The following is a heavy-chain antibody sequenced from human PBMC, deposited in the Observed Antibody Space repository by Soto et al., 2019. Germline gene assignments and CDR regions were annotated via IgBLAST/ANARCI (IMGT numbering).Heavy chain of an antibody. CDR1: GFSLTTSGVG. V-gene: IGHV2-5*02. CDR3: AHRVLRTVFGLVTTTAIYFDF. D-gene: IGHD3-3*01. CDR2: IYWADDK. Sequence: QITLNESGPTQVKPRQTLTLTCTFSGFSLTTSGVGVGWIRQSPGKAPEWLALIYWADDKRYRPSLKSRLTNTKDTSMTQGVLTMADLDHGDTATYYCAHRVLRTVFGLVTTTAIYFDFWGQGTPVAVSS. J-gene: IGHJ4*02.